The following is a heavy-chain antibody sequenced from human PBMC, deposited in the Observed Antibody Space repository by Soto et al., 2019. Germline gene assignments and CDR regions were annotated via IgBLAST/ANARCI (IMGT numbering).Heavy chain of an antibody. CDR3: AKDGPYTTSSRFCDY. CDR1: GFTFSSYA. CDR2: ISGSGGST. D-gene: IGHD6-13*01. J-gene: IGHJ4*02. Sequence: GGSLRLSCAASGFTFSSYAMSWVRQAPGKGLEWVSGISGSGGSTYSADSVKGRFSISRDNSKNTLYLQMNSLKAEDTAVYYCAKDGPYTTSSRFCDYWGQGTLVTVSS. V-gene: IGHV3-23*01.